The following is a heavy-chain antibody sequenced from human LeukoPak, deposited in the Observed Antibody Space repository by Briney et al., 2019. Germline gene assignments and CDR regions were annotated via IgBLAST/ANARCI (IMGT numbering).Heavy chain of an antibody. CDR1: GYSFTGYY. V-gene: IGHV1-2*02. D-gene: IGHD1-26*01. CDR2: INPNSGDT. CDR3: ARVLSGTYLTGLSH. J-gene: IGHJ4*02. Sequence: GASVKVSCKTSGYSFTGYYMHWVRQAPGQGLEWMGWINPNSGDTNSARKFQGRVTMTRDTSISTAYVELSRLRSDDTAVYHCARVLSGTYLTGLSHWGQGTLVTVSP.